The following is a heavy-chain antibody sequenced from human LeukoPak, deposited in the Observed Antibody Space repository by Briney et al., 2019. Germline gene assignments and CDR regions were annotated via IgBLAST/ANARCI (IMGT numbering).Heavy chain of an antibody. V-gene: IGHV1-2*02. CDR1: GHTFTGYF. Sequence: ASVKVSCKASGHTFTGYFMNWVRQAPGQGLEWMGWINPNSGDTTYAQKFQGRVTMTRDTSISTAYMELGRLRSDDTAVYYCARAQYYYPHHYYVYWGQGTLVTVSS. CDR3: ARAQYYYPHHYYVY. CDR2: INPNSGDT. D-gene: IGHD3-10*01. J-gene: IGHJ4*02.